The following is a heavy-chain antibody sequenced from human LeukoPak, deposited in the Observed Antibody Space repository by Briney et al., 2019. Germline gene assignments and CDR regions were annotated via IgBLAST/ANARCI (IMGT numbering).Heavy chain of an antibody. CDR1: RASFSDYF. D-gene: IGHD6-19*01. Sequence: PSETLSLTCAVYRASFSDYFWSWIRQSPGKGLEWIGEIHQGGSTKFHPSLKGRVTLSVDRSKSQFSLKLGSVTAADTAVYYCARHKYSSGWPPEGAFDIWGQGTMVTVSS. J-gene: IGHJ3*02. V-gene: IGHV4-34*01. CDR2: IHQGGST. CDR3: ARHKYSSGWPPEGAFDI.